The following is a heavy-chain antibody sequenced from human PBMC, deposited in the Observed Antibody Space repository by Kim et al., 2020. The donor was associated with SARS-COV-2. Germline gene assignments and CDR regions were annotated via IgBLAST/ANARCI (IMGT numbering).Heavy chain of an antibody. CDR3: ARTVVVSGPFGELLGYFDY. Sequence: SETLSLTCTVSGGSISSYYWSWIRQPPGKGLEWIGYIYYSGSTNYNPSLKSRVTISVDTSKNQFSLKLSSVTAADTAVYYCARTVVVSGPFGELLGYFDYWGQGTLVTVSS. D-gene: IGHD3-10*01. CDR1: GGSISSYY. J-gene: IGHJ4*02. V-gene: IGHV4-59*01. CDR2: IYYSGST.